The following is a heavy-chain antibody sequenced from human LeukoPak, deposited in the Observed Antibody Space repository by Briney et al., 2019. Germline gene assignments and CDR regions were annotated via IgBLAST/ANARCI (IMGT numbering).Heavy chain of an antibody. CDR3: ARNDYDSSGYYLYYFDY. Sequence: ASVKVSCKASGYTFTSYYMHWVRQAPGQGLEWMGIINPSGGSTSYAQKFQGRVTMTRDTSTSTVYMELSSLRSKDTAVYYCARNDYDSSGYYLYYFDYWGQGTLVTVSS. V-gene: IGHV1-46*01. CDR2: INPSGGST. D-gene: IGHD3-22*01. CDR1: GYTFTSYY. J-gene: IGHJ4*02.